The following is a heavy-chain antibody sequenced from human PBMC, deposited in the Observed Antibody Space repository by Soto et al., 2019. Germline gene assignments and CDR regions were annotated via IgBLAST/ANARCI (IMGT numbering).Heavy chain of an antibody. Sequence: ASVKVSCKASGGTFSSYAMHWVRQAPGQRLEWMGWINAGNGNTKYSQKFQGRVTITRDTSASTAYMELSSLRSEDTAVYYCAIVGPQAAMIIDYSTHVTPLIV. D-gene: IGHD6-13*01. CDR3: AIVGPQAAMIIDY. V-gene: IGHV1-3*01. J-gene: IGHJ4*01. CDR2: INAGNGNT. CDR1: GGTFSSYA.